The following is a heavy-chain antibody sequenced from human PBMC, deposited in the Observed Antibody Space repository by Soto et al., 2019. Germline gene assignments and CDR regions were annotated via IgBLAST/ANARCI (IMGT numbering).Heavy chain of an antibody. CDR2: ISAYNGNT. J-gene: IGHJ5*02. CDR1: GYTFTSYG. V-gene: IGHV1-18*04. CDR3: ARDSRPASSGGYNWFDP. D-gene: IGHD6-19*01. Sequence: QVQLVQSGAEVKKPGASVKVSCKASGYTFTSYGISWVRQAPGQGLEWMGWISAYNGNTNYAQKLQGRVTMTTDTSTSTAYMELRSLRSDDTAVYYCARDSRPASSGGYNWFDPWGQGTLVTVSS.